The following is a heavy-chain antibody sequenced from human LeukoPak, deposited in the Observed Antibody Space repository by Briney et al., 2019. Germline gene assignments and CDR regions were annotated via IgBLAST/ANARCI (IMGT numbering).Heavy chain of an antibody. CDR3: ARLPHSSSPFDY. J-gene: IGHJ4*02. Sequence: SETLSLTCTVSGGSISSYYWIWIRQPAGKGLEWIGRIYSSGSTNYNPSLKSRVTMSVDTSKSQFSLKLSSVTAADTAVYYRARLPHSSSPFDYWGQGILVTVSS. CDR1: GGSISSYY. CDR2: IYSSGST. D-gene: IGHD6-6*01. V-gene: IGHV4-4*07.